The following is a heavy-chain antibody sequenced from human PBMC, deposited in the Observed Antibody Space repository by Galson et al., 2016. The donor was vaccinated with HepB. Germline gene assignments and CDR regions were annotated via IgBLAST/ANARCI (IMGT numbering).Heavy chain of an antibody. Sequence: SVKVSCKASGYTFSTYYIHWVRQAPGQGLEWMGIIHPSGADTSYAQKFQDRVTMTRDTSTSTVYMDLSSLRSEDTAVYYCARDQAVPGRGGLYYWGQGTLVTVSS. J-gene: IGHJ4*02. CDR2: IHPSGADT. CDR1: GYTFSTYY. CDR3: ARDQAVPGRGGLYY. V-gene: IGHV1-46*01. D-gene: IGHD6-13*01.